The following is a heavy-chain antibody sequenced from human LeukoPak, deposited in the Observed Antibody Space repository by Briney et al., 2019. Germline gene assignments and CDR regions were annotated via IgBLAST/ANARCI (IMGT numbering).Heavy chain of an antibody. V-gene: IGHV3-21*01. CDR2: ISSSSSYI. CDR1: GITFSSYS. D-gene: IGHD3-10*02. CDR3: AELGITMIGGV. J-gene: IGHJ6*04. Sequence: GGSLRLSCAASGITFSSYSMNWVRQAPGKGLEWVSCISSSSSYIYYADSVKGRFTISRDNAKNSLYLQMNSLRAEDTAVYYCAELGITMIGGVWGKGTTVTISS.